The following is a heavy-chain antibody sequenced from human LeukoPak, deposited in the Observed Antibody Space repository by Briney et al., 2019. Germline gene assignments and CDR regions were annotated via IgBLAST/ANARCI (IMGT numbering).Heavy chain of an antibody. V-gene: IGHV3-48*01. CDR1: GFTFSSYS. CDR2: ISSSSSTI. J-gene: IGHJ6*03. CDR3: AAARFLWGPGYMDV. Sequence: PGGPLRLSCAASGFTFSSYSMNWVRQAPGKGPEWVSYISSSSSTIYYADSVKGRFTISRDNAKNSLYLQMNSLRAEDTAVYHCAAARFLWGPGYMDVWGKGTTVTVSS. D-gene: IGHD3-3*01.